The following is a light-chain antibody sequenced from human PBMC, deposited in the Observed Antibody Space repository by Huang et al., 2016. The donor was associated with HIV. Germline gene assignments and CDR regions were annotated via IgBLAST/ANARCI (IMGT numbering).Light chain of an antibody. V-gene: IGKV1-39*01. CDR2: GAS. Sequence: DIQMTQSPSSLSASVGDRVIITCRASQSVTKYLNWYQHMPGKAPKLLIYGASTLQGGVSSRFSGSGSGTEFTLSISSLQPEDAATHYCQQSYRLPRTFGQGTSLEI. J-gene: IGKJ2*02. CDR1: QSVTKY. CDR3: QQSYRLPRT.